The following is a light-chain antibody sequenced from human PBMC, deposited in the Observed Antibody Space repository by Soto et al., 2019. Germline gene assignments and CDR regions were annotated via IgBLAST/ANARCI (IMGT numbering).Light chain of an antibody. CDR3: SSYTSTRGV. V-gene: IGLV2-14*01. J-gene: IGLJ1*01. CDR1: SSDLGGYNY. Sequence: QSALTQPASVSGSPGQSITISCTGTSSDLGGYNYVSWYQQHPGKAPKLLIYDVSNRPSGISNRFSGSKSGNTASLTISGLQTEDEADYYCSSYTSTRGVFGAGTKLT. CDR2: DVS.